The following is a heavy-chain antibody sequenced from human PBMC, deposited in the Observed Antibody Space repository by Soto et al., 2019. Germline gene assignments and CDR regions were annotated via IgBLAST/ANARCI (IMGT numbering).Heavy chain of an antibody. CDR2: IYYSGST. CDR1: GGSISSSSYY. D-gene: IGHD3-3*01. Sequence: SETLSLTCTVSGGSISSSSYYWGWIRQPPGKGLEWIGSIYYSGSTYYNPSLKSRVTISVDTSKNQFSLKLSSVTAADTAVYYCARHGLSITIFGVVIDWFDPWGQGTLATVSS. V-gene: IGHV4-39*01. CDR3: ARHGLSITIFGVVIDWFDP. J-gene: IGHJ5*02.